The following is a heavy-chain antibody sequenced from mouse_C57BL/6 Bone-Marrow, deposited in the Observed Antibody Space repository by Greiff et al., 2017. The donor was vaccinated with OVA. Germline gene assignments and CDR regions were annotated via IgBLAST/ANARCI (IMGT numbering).Heavy chain of an antibody. CDR3: ARQAWLLRFAY. Sequence: EVKLVESGGGLVKPGGSLKLSCAASGFTFSSYTMSWVRQTPEKRLEWVATISGGGGNTYYPDSVKGRFTISRDTAKNTLYLQMSSLRSDDAALYYCARQAWLLRFAYWGQGTLVTVSA. CDR1: GFTFSSYT. CDR2: ISGGGGNT. J-gene: IGHJ3*01. V-gene: IGHV5-9*01. D-gene: IGHD2-3*01.